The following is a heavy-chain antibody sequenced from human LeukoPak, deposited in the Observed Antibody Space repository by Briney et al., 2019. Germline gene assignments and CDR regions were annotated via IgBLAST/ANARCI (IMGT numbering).Heavy chain of an antibody. CDR2: IYYSGST. D-gene: IGHD1-26*01. V-gene: IGHV4-30-4*08. CDR1: GGSISSGDYY. CDR3: ARGMGAKNWYFDL. Sequence: SETLSLTCTVSGGSISSGDYYWSWIRQPPGKGLEWIGYIYYSGSTYYNPSLKSRVTISVDTSKNQFSLKLSSVTAADTAVYYCARGMGAKNWYFDLWGRGTLVTVSS. J-gene: IGHJ2*01.